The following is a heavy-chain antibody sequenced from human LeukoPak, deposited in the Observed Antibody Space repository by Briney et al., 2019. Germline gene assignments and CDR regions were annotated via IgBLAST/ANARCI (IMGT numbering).Heavy chain of an antibody. CDR1: GGTFSSYA. Sequence: SVKVSCKASGGTFSSYAISWVRQAPGQGLEWMGGIIPIFGTANYAQKFQGRVTITADEPTSTAYMELSSLRSEDTAVYYCARSPLRGSWYLDYWGQGTLVTVSS. CDR3: ARSPLRGSWYLDY. J-gene: IGHJ4*02. D-gene: IGHD6-13*01. V-gene: IGHV1-69*13. CDR2: IIPIFGTA.